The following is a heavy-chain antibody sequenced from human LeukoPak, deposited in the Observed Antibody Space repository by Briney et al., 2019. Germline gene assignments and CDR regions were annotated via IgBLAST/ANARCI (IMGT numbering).Heavy chain of an antibody. CDR3: AREGGGSYLTRDFDY. CDR2: IIPIFGTA. CDR1: GYTFIDYY. D-gene: IGHD3-16*01. V-gene: IGHV1-69*05. Sequence: SVKVSCKASGYTFIDYYIHWVRQAPGQGLEWMGRIIPIFGTANYAQKFQGRVTITTDESTSTAYMELSSLRSEDTAVYYCAREGGGSYLTRDFDYWGQGTLVTVSS. J-gene: IGHJ4*02.